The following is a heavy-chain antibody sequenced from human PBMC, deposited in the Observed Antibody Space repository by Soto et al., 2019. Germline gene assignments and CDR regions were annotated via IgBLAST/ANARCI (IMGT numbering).Heavy chain of an antibody. CDR2: ISYDGSNK. V-gene: IGHV3-30-3*01. J-gene: IGHJ6*02. CDR3: ASASTVKVGRQSSMDV. Sequence: VQLVESGGGVVQPVRSLRLSCAASGFTFSSYAMHWVRQAPGKGLEWVAVISYDGSNKYYADSVKGRFTISRDNSQKTLHLQLDSLRAEDTAVYYCASASTVKVGRQSSMDVWGQGPKVAVSS. CDR1: GFTFSSYA. D-gene: IGHD2-2*01.